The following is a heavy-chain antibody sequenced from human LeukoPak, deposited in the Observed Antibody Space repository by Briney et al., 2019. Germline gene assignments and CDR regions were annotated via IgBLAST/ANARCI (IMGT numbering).Heavy chain of an antibody. CDR1: GGSFSGYY. D-gene: IGHD2/OR15-2a*01. J-gene: IGHJ4*02. CDR2: INHSGST. Sequence: SETLSLTCAVYGGSFSGYYWSWIRQPPGKGLEWIGEINHSGSTNYNPSLKSRVTISVDTSKNQFSLKLSSVTAADTAVYYCARGNSPWDYWGQGTLVTVSS. V-gene: IGHV4-34*01. CDR3: ARGNSPWDY.